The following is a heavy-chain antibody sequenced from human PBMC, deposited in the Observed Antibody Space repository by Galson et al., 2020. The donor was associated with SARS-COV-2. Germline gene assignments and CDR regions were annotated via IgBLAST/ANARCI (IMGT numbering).Heavy chain of an antibody. CDR1: GFTFSSYW. V-gene: IGHV3-74*01. Sequence: ALHGESLKISCAASGFTFSSYWMHWVLQAPGKGLVWVSRIYSEGSSTSYADSVKGRFTISGDNAKNTLYLQMNSLRAEDTAVYYCARGDMGNDYFDYWGQGTLVTVSS. D-gene: IGHD1-1*01. CDR2: IYSEGSST. J-gene: IGHJ4*02. CDR3: ARGDMGNDYFDY.